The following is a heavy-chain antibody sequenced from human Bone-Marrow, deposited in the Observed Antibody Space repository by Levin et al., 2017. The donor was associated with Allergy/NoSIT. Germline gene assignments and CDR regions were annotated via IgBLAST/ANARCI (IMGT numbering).Heavy chain of an antibody. Sequence: PSQTLSLTCIVSGGSITNTNYYWGWIRQTPGKGLEWIGRIYYTGSTNYQSSLKSRVTISVETSKNQFSLKLSSMTAADTAVYYCARHQYFYETSGNYFDLWGQGILVTVSS. CDR1: GGSITNTNYY. D-gene: IGHD3-22*01. CDR3: ARHQYFYETSGNYFDL. J-gene: IGHJ4*02. V-gene: IGHV4-39*01. CDR2: IYYTGST.